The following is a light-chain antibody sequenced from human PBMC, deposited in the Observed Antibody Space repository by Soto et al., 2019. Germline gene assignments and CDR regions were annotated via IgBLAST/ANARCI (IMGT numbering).Light chain of an antibody. V-gene: IGKV1D-16*01. CDR1: QSIRNL. J-gene: IGKJ5*01. CDR2: GTS. CDR3: QQYDSYPIT. Sequence: DIQMTQSPSSLSASVGDRVTITCRASQSIRNLLVWYQQKPEKAPKSLIYGTSNLESGVPSRFSGSGSGTDYTLTTSSLQPEDFATYYCQQYDSYPITFGQGTRLEIK.